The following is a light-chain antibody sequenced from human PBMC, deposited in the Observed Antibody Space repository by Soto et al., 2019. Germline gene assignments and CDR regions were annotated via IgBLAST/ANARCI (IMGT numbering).Light chain of an antibody. J-gene: IGKJ1*01. CDR2: DAS. V-gene: IGKV1-5*01. CDR1: QNIGSS. CDR3: HHYDDYSLWT. Sequence: DIQMTQSPSTLSASVGERVIITCRASQNIGSSLAWYQQRPGRAPKLLIYDASDLGGEVPSRFSGSGSGTEFSLTISCLQSDDFATYYCHHYDDYSLWTFGQGTRVEV.